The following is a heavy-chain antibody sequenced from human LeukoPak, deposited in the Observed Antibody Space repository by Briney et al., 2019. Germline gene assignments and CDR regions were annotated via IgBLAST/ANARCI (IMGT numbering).Heavy chain of an antibody. D-gene: IGHD6-19*01. Sequence: PGGSLRLSCAASGFNFGSSGMHWVREAPGKGLEWVAVISYDGSHEYYADSVKGRFTISRDSSRNTLYLQMDSLRPEDTAMYYCSKSAVAGTHYYYYDMDVWGQGTTVTVSS. CDR1: GFNFGSSG. CDR2: ISYDGSHE. V-gene: IGHV3-30*18. J-gene: IGHJ6*02. CDR3: SKSAVAGTHYYYYDMDV.